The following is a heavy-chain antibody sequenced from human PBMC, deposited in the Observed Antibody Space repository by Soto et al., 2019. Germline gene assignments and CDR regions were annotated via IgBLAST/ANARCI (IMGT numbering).Heavy chain of an antibody. CDR1: GYTFTGYY. CDR2: INPKSGGT. J-gene: IGHJ4*02. D-gene: IGHD1-26*01. V-gene: IGHV1-2*02. CDR3: ARDLAKGGGSAGFDY. Sequence: ASVKGSCKASGYTFTGYYMHWVREAPGQGLEWMGWINPKSGGTMYPQKFQGRVTMTWDTSISTAYMALTRLRSDDTAVYYCARDLAKGGGSAGFDYWGQGTPVPVSS.